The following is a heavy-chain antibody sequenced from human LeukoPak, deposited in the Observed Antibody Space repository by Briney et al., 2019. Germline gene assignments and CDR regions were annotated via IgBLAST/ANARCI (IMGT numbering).Heavy chain of an antibody. CDR1: GFTFSNYA. CDR3: ARTHFITSSGYYGEGYYFDY. J-gene: IGHJ4*02. CDR2: ISYDGSNK. V-gene: IGHV3-30*04. Sequence: GGSLRLSCAASGFTFSNYAIHWVRQAPGKGLEWVAVISYDGSNKYYADSVKGRFTISRDNSKNTLYLQMNSLRAEDTAVYYCARTHFITSSGYYGEGYYFDYWGQGTLVTVSS. D-gene: IGHD3-22*01.